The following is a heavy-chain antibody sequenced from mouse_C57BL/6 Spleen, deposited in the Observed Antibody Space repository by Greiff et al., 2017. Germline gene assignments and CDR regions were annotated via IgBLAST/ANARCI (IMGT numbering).Heavy chain of an antibody. CDR3: TRDTYSNYVDY. J-gene: IGHJ4*01. D-gene: IGHD2-5*01. V-gene: IGHV5-9-1*02. CDR1: GFTFSSYA. CDR2: ISSGGDYI. Sequence: EVKLMESGEGLVKPGGSLKLSCAASGFTFSSYAMSWVRQTPEKRLEWVAYISSGGDYIYYADTVKGRFTISRDNARNTLYLQMSSLKSEDTAMYYCTRDTYSNYVDYCGQGTSVTVSS.